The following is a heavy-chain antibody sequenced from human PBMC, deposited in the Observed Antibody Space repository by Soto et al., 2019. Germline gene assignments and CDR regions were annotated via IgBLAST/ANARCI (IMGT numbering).Heavy chain of an antibody. CDR1: GFTFSNYW. CDR2: LNRDGSRT. V-gene: IGHV3-74*01. J-gene: IGHJ4*02. CDR3: ARDLGGAGSY. D-gene: IGHD1-26*01. Sequence: AQLVESGGGLVQPGGSLRLSCAASGFTFSNYWMHWVRQVPGQGPVWVSRLNRDGSRTDYADSVRGRFTIFRDNARNTLYLQMNRLRAEDTAMYSCARDLGGAGSYWGQGTLVTVSS.